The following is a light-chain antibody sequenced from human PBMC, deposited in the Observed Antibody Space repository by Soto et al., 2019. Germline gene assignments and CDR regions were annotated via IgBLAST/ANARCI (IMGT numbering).Light chain of an antibody. Sequence: EIKITQSPATLSASVGDRVTITCRASQSISSWLAWYQQKPGKAPKLLIYDASSLESGVPSRFSGSGSGTEFTLTISSLQPDDFATYYCQQYKVFGQGTLLE. CDR2: DAS. V-gene: IGKV1-5*01. J-gene: IGKJ5*01. CDR1: QSISSW. CDR3: QQYKV.